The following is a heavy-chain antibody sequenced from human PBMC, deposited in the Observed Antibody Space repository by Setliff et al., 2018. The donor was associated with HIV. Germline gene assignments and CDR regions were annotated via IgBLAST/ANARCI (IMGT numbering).Heavy chain of an antibody. CDR2: INPDTAIS. V-gene: IGHV1-3*01. J-gene: IGHJ6*02. D-gene: IGHD3-3*01. CDR3: ARGENFQGLIRGYYSYGLDV. Sequence: GASVKVSCKTSGYNFNIYAIHWVRQAPGQRLEWMGWINPDTAISKYSEKLQSRITFTRVTSASTVYMKIDNLRSEDTAIYYCARGENFQGLIRGYYSYGLDVWGQGTSVTVSS. CDR1: GYNFNIYA.